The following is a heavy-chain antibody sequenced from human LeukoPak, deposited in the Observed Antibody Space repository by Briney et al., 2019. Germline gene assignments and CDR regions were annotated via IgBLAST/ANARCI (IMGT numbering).Heavy chain of an antibody. CDR2: ISWNSGSI. Sequence: GGSLRLSCAASGFTFDDYAMHWVRQAPGKGLEWVSGISWNSGSIGYADSVKGRFTISRDNAKNSLYLQMNSLRAEDTALYYCARAARGVRDYFDYWGQGTLVTVSS. D-gene: IGHD3-10*01. V-gene: IGHV3-9*01. CDR1: GFTFDDYA. CDR3: ARAARGVRDYFDY. J-gene: IGHJ4*02.